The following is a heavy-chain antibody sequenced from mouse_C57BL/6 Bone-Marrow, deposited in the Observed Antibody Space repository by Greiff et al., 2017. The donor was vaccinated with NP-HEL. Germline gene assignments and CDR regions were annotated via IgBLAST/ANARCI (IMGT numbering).Heavy chain of an antibody. D-gene: IGHD2-4*01. V-gene: IGHV1-55*01. J-gene: IGHJ4*01. CDR1: GYTFTSYW. CDR3: AIDYYYAMDY. Sequence: QVQLQQPGAELVKPGASVKMSCKASGYTFTSYWITWVKQRPGQGLEWIGDIYPGSGSTNYNEKFKSKATLTIDTSSSTAYMQLSSLTSEYSAVYYCAIDYYYAMDYWGQGTSVTVTS. CDR2: IYPGSGST.